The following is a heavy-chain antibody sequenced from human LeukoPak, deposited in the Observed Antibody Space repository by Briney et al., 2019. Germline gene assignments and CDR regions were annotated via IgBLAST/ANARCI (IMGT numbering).Heavy chain of an antibody. V-gene: IGHV4-34*01. CDR3: ARVERWLLEPTGGFDY. J-gene: IGHJ4*02. D-gene: IGHD1-1*01. CDR1: GGSFSGYY. Sequence: SETLSLTCAVYGGSFSGYYWSWISQPPGKGLEWIGEINHSGSTNHNPSLKSRVTISVDTSKNQFSPKLSSVTAADTAVYYCARVERWLLEPTGGFDYWGQGTLVTVSS. CDR2: INHSGST.